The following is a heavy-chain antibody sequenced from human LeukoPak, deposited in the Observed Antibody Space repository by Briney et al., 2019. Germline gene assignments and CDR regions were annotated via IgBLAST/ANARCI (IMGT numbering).Heavy chain of an antibody. V-gene: IGHV3-66*02. CDR1: GFVVGDNY. CDR3: AGYYVGKFDY. CDR2: IYTSGIT. D-gene: IGHD4-23*01. Sequence: PGGSLRISCAASGFVVGDNYMSWVRQAPGQGLEWVSLIYTSGITKYTDSVKGRFTISRDNAKNTLYLQMNTLSAEDTAVYYCAGYYVGKFDYWGQGTLGTVSS. J-gene: IGHJ4*02.